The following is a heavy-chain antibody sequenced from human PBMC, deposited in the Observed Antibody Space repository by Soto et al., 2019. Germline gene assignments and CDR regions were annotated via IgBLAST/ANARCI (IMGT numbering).Heavy chain of an antibody. D-gene: IGHD3-3*01. CDR1: GYTFTGYY. CDR3: ARDKGLGDYDFWSGYWTASLGMDV. J-gene: IGHJ6*02. V-gene: IGHV1-2*02. CDR2: INPNSGGT. Sequence: ASVKVSCKASGYTFTGYYMHWVRQAPGQGLEWMGWINPNSGGTNYAQKFQGRVTITRDTSASTAYMELSSLRSEDTAVYYCARDKGLGDYDFWSGYWTASLGMDVWGQGTTVTVSS.